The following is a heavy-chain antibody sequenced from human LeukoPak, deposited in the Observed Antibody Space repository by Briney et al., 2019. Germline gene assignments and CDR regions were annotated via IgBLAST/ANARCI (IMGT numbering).Heavy chain of an antibody. CDR2: IIAIFGTA. CDR3: ASPGSGSYTDYYYGMDV. V-gene: IGHV1-69*13. D-gene: IGHD3-10*01. J-gene: IGHJ6*02. Sequence: SVKVSCKASGGTFSSYAISWVRQAPGQGLEWMGGIIAIFGTANYAQKFQGRVTITADESTSTAYMELSSLRSEDTAVYYCASPGSGSYTDYYYGMDVWGQGTTVTVS. CDR1: GGTFSSYA.